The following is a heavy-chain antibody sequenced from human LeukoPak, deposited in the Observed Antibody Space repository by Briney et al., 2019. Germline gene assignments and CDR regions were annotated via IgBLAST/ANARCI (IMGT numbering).Heavy chain of an antibody. D-gene: IGHD3-16*01. CDR1: GGSISSYY. V-gene: IGHV4-59*01. CDR2: MYYSGTT. Sequence: PSETLSLTYTVSGGSISSYYWSWIRQPPGKGLEWIGYMYYSGTTNYNPSLKSRVTIDTSKNQSSLKLSSVTAADTAVYYCARGERYDYVWGTHDYWGQGTLVTVSS. CDR3: ARGERYDYVWGTHDY. J-gene: IGHJ4*02.